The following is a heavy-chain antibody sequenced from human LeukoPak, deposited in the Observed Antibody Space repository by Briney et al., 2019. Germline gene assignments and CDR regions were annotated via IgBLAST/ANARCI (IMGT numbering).Heavy chain of an antibody. CDR3: AKDFQQQLADYYFDD. J-gene: IGHJ4*02. CDR1: GLTFDDYT. D-gene: IGHD6-13*01. CDR2: ISWDGGST. V-gene: IGHV3-43*01. Sequence: GGALRLSCAASGLTFDDYTMHWVRQAPGKGVEWVSLISWDGGSTYYADSVKGRFTISRDNSKNSLYLQMNSLRTEDTALYYCAKDFQQQLADYYFDDWGQGALVTVSS.